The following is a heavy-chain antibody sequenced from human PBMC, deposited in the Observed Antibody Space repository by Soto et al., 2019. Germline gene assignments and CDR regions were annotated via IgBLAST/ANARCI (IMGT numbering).Heavy chain of an antibody. Sequence: QVQVVQSGAEEKKPGASVKVSCTASGYTFTGYAIHWVRQAPGQRLEWMGWINAGNGNTKYSQKFQGRVTITRDTSASTAHMELSSLRSEDTAVYYCARAVAVPADFDYWGQGTLVTVSS. J-gene: IGHJ4*02. V-gene: IGHV1-3*05. CDR1: GYTFTGYA. CDR2: INAGNGNT. CDR3: ARAVAVPADFDY. D-gene: IGHD6-19*01.